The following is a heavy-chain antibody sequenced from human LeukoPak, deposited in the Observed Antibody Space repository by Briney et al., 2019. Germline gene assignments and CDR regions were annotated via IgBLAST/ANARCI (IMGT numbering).Heavy chain of an antibody. D-gene: IGHD1-26*01. CDR1: GGSISSSSYY. V-gene: IGHV4-39*01. Sequence: SETLSLTCSVSGGSISSSSYYWGWIRQPPGKGLEWIGSIYYSGSTYYNPSLKSRVTISVDTSKNQFSLKLSSVTAADTAVYYCASPGNSGSSYFDYWGQGTLVTVSS. CDR3: ASPGNSGSSYFDY. J-gene: IGHJ4*02. CDR2: IYYSGST.